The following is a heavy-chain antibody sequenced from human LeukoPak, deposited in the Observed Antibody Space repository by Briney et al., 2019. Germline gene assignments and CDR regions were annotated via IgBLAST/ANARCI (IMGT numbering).Heavy chain of an antibody. Sequence: GRSLRLSCAASGFTFSSYAMHWVRQAPGKGLEWVAVISYDGSNKYYADSMKGRFTISRDNSKNTLYLQMNSLRAVDTAVYHCASDGFGFRRIVVVPAAIDSWGQGTLVTVSS. CDR3: ASDGFGFRRIVVVPAAIDS. V-gene: IGHV3-30-3*01. D-gene: IGHD2-2*01. CDR2: ISYDGSNK. CDR1: GFTFSSYA. J-gene: IGHJ4*02.